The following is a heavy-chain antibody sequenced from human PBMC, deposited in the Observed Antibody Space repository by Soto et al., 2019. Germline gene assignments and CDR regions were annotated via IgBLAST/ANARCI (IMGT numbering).Heavy chain of an antibody. CDR3: ARDPLWGTAMVLWYFDL. D-gene: IGHD5-18*01. Sequence: QVQLVESGGGVVQPGRSLRLSCAASGFTFSSYAMHWVRQAPGKGLEWVAVISYDGSNKYYADSVKGRFTISRDHSKNTLYLQMNSLRAEDTAVYYCARDPLWGTAMVLWYFDLWGRGTLVTVSS. J-gene: IGHJ2*01. CDR1: GFTFSSYA. V-gene: IGHV3-30-3*01. CDR2: ISYDGSNK.